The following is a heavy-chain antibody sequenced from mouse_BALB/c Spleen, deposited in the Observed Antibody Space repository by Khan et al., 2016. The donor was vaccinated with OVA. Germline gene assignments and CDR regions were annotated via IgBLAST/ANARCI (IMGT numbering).Heavy chain of an antibody. CDR3: ASHLTGSFAY. CDR2: ISSGADYT. J-gene: IGHJ3*01. V-gene: IGHV5-6*01. CDR1: GFTFSAYS. Sequence: EVQVVESGGDLVKPGGSLKLSCAASGFTFSAYSMSWVRQTPDKRLEWVATISSGADYTYYPDGVKGRFTISRDNAKNTLYLQMSSLKSEDTAMYYCASHLTGSFAYGGQGTLVTVSA. D-gene: IGHD4-1*01.